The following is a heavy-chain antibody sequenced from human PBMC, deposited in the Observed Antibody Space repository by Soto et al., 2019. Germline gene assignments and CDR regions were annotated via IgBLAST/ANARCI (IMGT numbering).Heavy chain of an antibody. Sequence: ASLKVSCKASGYTFTGYYMHWVRQAPGQGLEWMGWINPNSGGTNYAQKFQGWVTMTGDTSISTAYMELSRLRSDDTAVYYCARGAQRITIFGVVIGYGMDVWGQGTTVTVSS. CDR2: INPNSGGT. CDR1: GYTFTGYY. V-gene: IGHV1-2*04. CDR3: ARGAQRITIFGVVIGYGMDV. D-gene: IGHD3-3*01. J-gene: IGHJ6*02.